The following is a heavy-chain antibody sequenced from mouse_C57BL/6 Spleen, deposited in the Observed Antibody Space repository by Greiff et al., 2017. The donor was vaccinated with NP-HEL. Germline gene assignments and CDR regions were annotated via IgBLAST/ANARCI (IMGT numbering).Heavy chain of an antibody. J-gene: IGHJ3*01. CDR3: AREGGSTVVAPY. V-gene: IGHV1-82*01. CDR1: GYAFSSSW. CDR2: IYPGDGDT. Sequence: VQLQQSGPELVKPGASVKISCKASGYAFSSSWMNWVKQRPGKGLEWIGRIYPGDGDTNYNGKFKGKATLTADKSSSTAYMQLRSLTSEDSAVYFCAREGGSTVVAPYWGQGTLVTVSA. D-gene: IGHD1-1*01.